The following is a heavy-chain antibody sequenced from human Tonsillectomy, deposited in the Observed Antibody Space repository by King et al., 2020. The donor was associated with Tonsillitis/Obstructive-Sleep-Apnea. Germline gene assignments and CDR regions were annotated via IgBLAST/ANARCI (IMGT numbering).Heavy chain of an antibody. Sequence: MQLQESGPGLVKPSETLSLTCTVSGGSVSSSDYYWGWVRQPPGKGLEWIGTIYYSGTTYYNPSLKSRVTISVDTSKNQFSLKLSSVTAADTAVYYCARHIDYTKHYYYCMDVWGTGTTVTVSS. D-gene: IGHD4-11*01. V-gene: IGHV4-39*01. CDR2: IYYSGTT. CDR3: ARHIDYTKHYYYCMDV. CDR1: GGSVSSSDYY. J-gene: IGHJ6*03.